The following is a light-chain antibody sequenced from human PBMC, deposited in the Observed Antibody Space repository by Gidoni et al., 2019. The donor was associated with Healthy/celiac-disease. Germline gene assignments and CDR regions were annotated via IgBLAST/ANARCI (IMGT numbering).Light chain of an antibody. V-gene: IGKV1-39*01. CDR2: AAS. CDR1: QSISSY. Sequence: DTQMTQSPPSLSASVGDRVTITCRASQSISSYLNGYQQKPGKAPKLLIYAASSLQRGVPSRCSGSGSGTDFTLTISSLQPEDVATYYYQQSYSTPRYTFGQGTKLEIK. J-gene: IGKJ2*01. CDR3: QQSYSTPRYT.